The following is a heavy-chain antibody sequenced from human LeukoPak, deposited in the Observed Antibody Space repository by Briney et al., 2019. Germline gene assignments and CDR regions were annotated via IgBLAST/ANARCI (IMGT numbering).Heavy chain of an antibody. CDR2: IYYSGSI. V-gene: IGHV4-39*07. CDR1: GGSISSTSYY. Sequence: SETLSLTCTVSGGSISSTSYYWGWIRQPPGKGLEWIGSIYYSGSIYYNPSLKSRVTISVDTSKNQFSLKLSSVTAADTAVYYCARVEKSMVRGAAFGDDAFDIWGQGTMVTVSS. CDR3: ARVEKSMVRGAAFGDDAFDI. D-gene: IGHD3-10*01. J-gene: IGHJ3*02.